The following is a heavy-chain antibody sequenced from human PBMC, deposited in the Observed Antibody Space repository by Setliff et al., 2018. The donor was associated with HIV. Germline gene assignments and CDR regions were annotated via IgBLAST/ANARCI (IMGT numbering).Heavy chain of an antibody. Sequence: SETLSLTCTVSGGSISGHYWSWIRQPPGKGLEWIAYIFYTGSTNYNPSLKSRVTISVDTSKNQFFLKLSSVTAADTAVYYCVRGYCSSTTCYDDYYYMDVWVKGSTVTVSS. D-gene: IGHD2-2*01. CDR2: IFYTGST. CDR1: GGSISGHY. V-gene: IGHV4-59*11. CDR3: VRGYCSSTTCYDDYYYMDV. J-gene: IGHJ6*03.